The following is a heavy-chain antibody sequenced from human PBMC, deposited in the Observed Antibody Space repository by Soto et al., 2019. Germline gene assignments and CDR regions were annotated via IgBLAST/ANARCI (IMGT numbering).Heavy chain of an antibody. CDR3: ARDGYDILTGLGGWFDP. Sequence: GGSLRLSCAASGFTFSSYAMHWVRQAPGKGLEYVSAISSNGGSTYYANSVKGRFTISRDNSKNTLYLQMGSLRAEDMAVYYCARDGYDILTGLGGWFDPWGQGTLVTVPQ. J-gene: IGHJ5*02. CDR2: ISSNGGST. V-gene: IGHV3-64*01. D-gene: IGHD3-9*01. CDR1: GFTFSSYA.